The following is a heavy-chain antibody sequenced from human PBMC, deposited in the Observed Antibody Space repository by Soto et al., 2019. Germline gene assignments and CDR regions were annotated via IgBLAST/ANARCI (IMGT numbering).Heavy chain of an antibody. Sequence: QLQLQESGPGLVKPSRTLSLTCTVPGAFITSNSYYWGWIRQSPGKGLEWIGNIYFSGTTYYNPSLESRVTISVDTSKRQFSLRLSSVTAADTAVYYCARRARGANFDFWGQGTLVTVSS. CDR2: IYFSGTT. CDR3: ARRARGANFDF. D-gene: IGHD3-16*01. V-gene: IGHV4-39*01. J-gene: IGHJ4*02. CDR1: GAFITSNSYY.